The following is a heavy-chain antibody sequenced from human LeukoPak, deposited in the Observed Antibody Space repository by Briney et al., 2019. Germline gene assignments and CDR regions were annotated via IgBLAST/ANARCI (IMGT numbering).Heavy chain of an antibody. V-gene: IGHV3-7*01. J-gene: IGHJ4*02. CDR2: MDPTGSQK. Sequence: GGSLRLSCADSQFTFNGSWMNWVRQAPGKGLEWVANMDPTGSQKRYVDSVKGRFTISKDNPGASLYLDMHSLRAEDTAIYYCAIWTSGSYWGQGTLVTVSS. CDR1: QFTFNGSW. D-gene: IGHD3-10*01. CDR3: AIWTSGSY.